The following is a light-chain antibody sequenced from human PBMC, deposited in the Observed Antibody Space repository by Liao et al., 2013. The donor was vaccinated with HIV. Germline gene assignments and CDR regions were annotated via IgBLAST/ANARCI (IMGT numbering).Light chain of an antibody. V-gene: IGLV3-27*01. Sequence: SYELTQPSSVSVSPGQTVRITCSGDVLAKKYARWFQQKPGQAPLLVIYKDSERPSGIPERFSGSNSGNTATLTISGTQAMDEAIYYCQAWDSSAFYVFGSGTKVTVL. CDR2: KDS. CDR1: VLAKKY. J-gene: IGLJ1*01. CDR3: QAWDSSAFYV.